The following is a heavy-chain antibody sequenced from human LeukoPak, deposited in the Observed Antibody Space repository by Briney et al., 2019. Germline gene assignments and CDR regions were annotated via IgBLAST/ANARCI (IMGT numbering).Heavy chain of an antibody. Sequence: PGGSLRPSCAASGFTFSSYGMHWVRQAPGKGLEWVAVISYDGSNKYYADSVKGRFTISRDNSKNTLYPQMNSLRAEDTAVYYCSRARGELTSYPYYYYGMDVWGKGTTVTVSS. D-gene: IGHD3-16*01. CDR3: SRARGELTSYPYYYYGMDV. CDR2: ISYDGSNK. CDR1: GFTFSSYG. V-gene: IGHV3-30*03. J-gene: IGHJ6*04.